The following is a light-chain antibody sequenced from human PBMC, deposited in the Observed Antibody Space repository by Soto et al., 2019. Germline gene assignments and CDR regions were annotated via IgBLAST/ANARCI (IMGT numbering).Light chain of an antibody. V-gene: IGLV2-18*02. CDR1: GSDIGTYNR. CDR2: DVS. J-gene: IGLJ1*01. Sequence: QSALTQPPSVSGSPGQSVAISCTGTGSDIGTYNRVSWYQQPPGTAPKLMIYDVSDRPSGVPDRFSGSKSGNTASLTISGLQAEDEADYHCSSYTSSSTYVFGTGTKVTVL. CDR3: SSYTSSSTYV.